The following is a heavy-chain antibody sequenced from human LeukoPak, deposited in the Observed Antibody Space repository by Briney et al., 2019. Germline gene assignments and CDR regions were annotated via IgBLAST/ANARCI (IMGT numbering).Heavy chain of an antibody. J-gene: IGHJ4*02. Sequence: PSQTLSLTCTVSGGSISSGSYYWSWIRQPAGKGLEWIGRIYTSESTNYNPSLKSRVTISVDTSKNQFSLKLSSVTAADTAVYYCARAYPNSSGYSYDYWGQGTLVTVSS. D-gene: IGHD3-22*01. V-gene: IGHV4-61*02. CDR1: GGSISSGSYY. CDR3: ARAYPNSSGYSYDY. CDR2: IYTSEST.